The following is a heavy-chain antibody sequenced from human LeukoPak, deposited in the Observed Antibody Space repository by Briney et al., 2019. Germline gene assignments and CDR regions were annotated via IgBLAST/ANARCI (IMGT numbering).Heavy chain of an antibody. CDR1: VGSISSSSYY. V-gene: IGHV4-39*07. Sequence: SETLSLTCTVSVGSISSSSYYWGWIRQPPGKGLEWIGEGSDVRGTKYNPSLKSRVTISADTSKNQFSLKLSSVTAADTAVYYCAQNGQSGFSFDPWGQGTLVTVSS. CDR3: AQNGQSGFSFDP. CDR2: GSDVRGT. D-gene: IGHD2-8*01. J-gene: IGHJ5*02.